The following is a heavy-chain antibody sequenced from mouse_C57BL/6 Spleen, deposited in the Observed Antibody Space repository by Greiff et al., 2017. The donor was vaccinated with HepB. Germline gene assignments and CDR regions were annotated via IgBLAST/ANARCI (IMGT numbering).Heavy chain of an antibody. CDR3: ATATTVVGGNYFDY. CDR2: IWRGGST. D-gene: IGHD1-1*01. CDR1: GFSLTSYG. J-gene: IGHJ2*01. Sequence: VQLQESGPGLVQPSQSLSITCTVSGFSLTSYGVHWVRQSPGKGLEWLGVIWRGGSTDYNAAFMSRLSITKDNSKSQVFFKMNSLQADDTAIYYCATATTVVGGNYFDYWGQGTTLTVSS. V-gene: IGHV2-5*01.